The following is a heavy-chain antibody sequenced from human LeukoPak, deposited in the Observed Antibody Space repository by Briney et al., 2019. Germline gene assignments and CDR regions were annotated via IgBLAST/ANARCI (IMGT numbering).Heavy chain of an antibody. Sequence: ASVKVSCKASGGTFSSYAISWVRQAPGQGLEWMGGIIPIFGTANYAQKFQGRVTITTDESTSTAYMELSSLRSEDTAVYYCARVGGGYSGYATMGISYYYYYMDVWGKGTTVTVSS. J-gene: IGHJ6*03. V-gene: IGHV1-69*05. CDR3: ARVGGGYSGYATMGISYYYYYMDV. CDR1: GGTFSSYA. CDR2: IIPIFGTA. D-gene: IGHD5-12*01.